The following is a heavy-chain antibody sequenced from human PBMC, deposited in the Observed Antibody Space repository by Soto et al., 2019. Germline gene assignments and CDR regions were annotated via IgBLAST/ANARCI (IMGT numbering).Heavy chain of an antibody. V-gene: IGHV3-11*01. CDR2: ISGSGDTI. Sequence: QVQLVQSGGGLVRPGGSLRLSCEASGFIFSDYYMAWIRQAPGKGLEWVSYISGSGDTIYYADSVKGRFTISRDSAKDSLYLQMNTLRDEDTAIYYCARLGQSDFWGQGTVVTVSS. CDR1: GFIFSDYY. CDR3: ARLGQSDF. J-gene: IGHJ4*02.